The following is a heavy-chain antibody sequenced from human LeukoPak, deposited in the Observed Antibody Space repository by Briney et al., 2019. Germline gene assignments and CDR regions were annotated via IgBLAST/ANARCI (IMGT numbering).Heavy chain of an antibody. D-gene: IGHD1-26*01. CDR3: ARSLFPSGSAFDI. Sequence: SVKVSCKASGGTFSSYAIGWVRQAPGQELEWMGRIIPIFGIANYAQKFQGRVTITADKSTSTAYMELSSLRSEDTAVYYCARSLFPSGSAFDIWGQGTMVTVSS. CDR2: IIPIFGIA. CDR1: GGTFSSYA. V-gene: IGHV1-69*04. J-gene: IGHJ3*02.